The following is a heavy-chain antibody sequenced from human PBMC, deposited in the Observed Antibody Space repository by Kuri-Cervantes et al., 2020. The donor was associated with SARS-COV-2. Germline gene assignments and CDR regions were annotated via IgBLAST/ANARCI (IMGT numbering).Heavy chain of an antibody. CDR2: ISAYNGNT. V-gene: IGHV1-18*04. CDR3: ARGGSSWYVALPIDY. CDR1: GYTFTGYY. Sequence: ASVKVSCKASGYTFTGYYMHWVRQAPGQGLEWMGWISAYNGNTNYAQKLQGRVTMTRDTSTSTVYMELSSLRSEDTAVYYCARGGSSWYVALPIDYWGQGTLVTVSS. D-gene: IGHD6-13*01. J-gene: IGHJ4*02.